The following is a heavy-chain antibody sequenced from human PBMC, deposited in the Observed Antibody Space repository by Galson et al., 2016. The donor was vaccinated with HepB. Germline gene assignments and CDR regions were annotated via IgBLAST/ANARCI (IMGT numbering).Heavy chain of an antibody. D-gene: IGHD3-16*01. CDR3: ARETYGYFDS. J-gene: IGHJ4*02. CDR2: IFHSGST. Sequence: ETLSLTCAVSGDSISRNNWWSWVRQPPGKRLEWIGEIFHSGSTNYNPSLKSRVTISVDTSKSQFSLKLKFVTAADTAVYFCARETYGYFDSWGQGPLVTVSS. CDR1: GDSISRNNW. V-gene: IGHV4-4*01.